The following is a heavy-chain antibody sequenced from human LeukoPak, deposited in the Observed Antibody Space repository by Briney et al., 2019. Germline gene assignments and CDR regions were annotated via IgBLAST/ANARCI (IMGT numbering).Heavy chain of an antibody. CDR2: ISGDGTAR. CDR1: GFTSSSYW. V-gene: IGHV3-74*01. Sequence: GGSLRLSCAASGFTSSSYWMHWVRQVPGKGLVWVSRISGDGTARNFADSVKGRFTISRDDAKNTVDLQMNSLRGEDTAVYYCVRGRGSYGWFDPWGQGTLVTVSS. J-gene: IGHJ5*02. D-gene: IGHD3-10*01. CDR3: VRGRGSYGWFDP.